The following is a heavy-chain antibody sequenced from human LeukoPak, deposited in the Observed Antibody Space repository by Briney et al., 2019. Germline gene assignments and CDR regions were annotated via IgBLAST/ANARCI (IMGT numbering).Heavy chain of an antibody. D-gene: IGHD5-12*01. Sequence: GGSLRLSCAASGFSFSTYGMSWVRQSPGKGLEWVSGISGSGDHTYHGDSVRGRFTISRDNSNNTLYLEMKSLIAEDTALYYCVKPPEWLRLRADVFETWGQGTMVTVSS. CDR2: ISGSGDHT. J-gene: IGHJ3*02. CDR1: GFSFSTYG. CDR3: VKPPEWLRLRADVFET. V-gene: IGHV3-23*01.